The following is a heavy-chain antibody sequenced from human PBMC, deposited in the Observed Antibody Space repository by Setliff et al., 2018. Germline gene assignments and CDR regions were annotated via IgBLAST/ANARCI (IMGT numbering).Heavy chain of an antibody. V-gene: IGHV4-61*09. CDR1: GGSISSGGFY. CDR2: IYTSWST. D-gene: IGHD3-3*01. CDR3: ARMSGFLYMDV. J-gene: IGHJ6*03. Sequence: PSETLSLTCSVSGGSISSGGFYWSWIRQPAGKGLEWIGHIYTSWSTIYNPSLKSRLTISLDTSKNQFSLTLSSVTAADTAVYYCARMSGFLYMDVWGKGTTVTVSS.